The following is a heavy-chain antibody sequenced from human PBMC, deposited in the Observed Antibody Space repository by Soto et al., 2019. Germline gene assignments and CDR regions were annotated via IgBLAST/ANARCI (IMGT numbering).Heavy chain of an antibody. CDR2: IIPIFGTA. Sequence: QVQLVQSGAEVKKPGSSVKVSCKASGGTFSSYAISWVRQAPGQGLEWMGGIIPIFGTANYAQKFQRRVTITADKSTRTAYMELSMLRSEDTAVYYWARESLSWGTWDYYYGMDVSGQGTTVTVS. V-gene: IGHV1-69*06. CDR3: ARESLSWGTWDYYYGMDV. J-gene: IGHJ6*02. CDR1: GGTFSSYA. D-gene: IGHD3-16*01.